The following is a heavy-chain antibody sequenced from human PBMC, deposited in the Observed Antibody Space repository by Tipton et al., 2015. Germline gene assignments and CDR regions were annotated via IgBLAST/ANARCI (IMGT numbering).Heavy chain of an antibody. CDR1: GGSINSGDYY. CDR3: ARGRGNWSGYPVAY. D-gene: IGHD3-3*01. CDR2: IYYRGTT. Sequence: TLSLTCTVSGGSINSGDYYWSWIRQPPGKGLEWIGYIYYRGTTDYNPSLQSRLSISIDTSKDQFSLTLNSVTAADTAVYYCARGRGNWSGYPVAYSGHGSLVPVSS. J-gene: IGHJ4*01. V-gene: IGHV4-30-4*01.